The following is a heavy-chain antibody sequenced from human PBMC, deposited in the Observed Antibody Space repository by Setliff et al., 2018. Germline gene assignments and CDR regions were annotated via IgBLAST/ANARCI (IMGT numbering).Heavy chain of an antibody. D-gene: IGHD2-15*01. Sequence: TSETLSLTCSVSGGSIDSHYWSWIRQPPGKGLEWIGSIYYSGNTNYNPSLKSRVTISIDTSKNQFSLKLSSVTAADTAVYHCARHIRRGCSVTSCQNWFDPWGQGTLVTVSS. CDR1: GGSIDSHY. CDR3: ARHIRRGCSVTSCQNWFDP. CDR2: IYYSGNT. J-gene: IGHJ5*02. V-gene: IGHV4-59*11.